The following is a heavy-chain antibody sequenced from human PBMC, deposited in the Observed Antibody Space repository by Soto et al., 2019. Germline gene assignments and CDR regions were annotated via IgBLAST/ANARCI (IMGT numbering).Heavy chain of an antibody. CDR3: ARGAAAGRYGMDV. CDR2: ISSSSSYI. J-gene: IGHJ6*02. D-gene: IGHD6-13*01. V-gene: IGHV3-21*01. Sequence: PGGSLRLSCAASGFTFSSYSMNWVRQAPGKGLEWVSSISSSSSYIYYADSVKGRFTISRDNAKNSLYLQMNSLRAEDTAVYYCARGAAAGRYGMDVWGQGTTVTVSS. CDR1: GFTFSSYS.